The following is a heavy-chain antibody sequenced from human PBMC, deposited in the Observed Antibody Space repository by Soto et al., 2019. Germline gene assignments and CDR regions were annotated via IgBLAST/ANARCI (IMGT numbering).Heavy chain of an antibody. Sequence: QVQLVQSGAEVKKPGSSVKVSCKASGGTFSSYAISWVRQAPGQGLEWMGGIIPIFGTANYAQKFQGRVTITADESTSTAYMELSSLRSEDTAVYYCARDDSSGYYYPPAFDIWCQGAMVTVSS. CDR2: IIPIFGTA. J-gene: IGHJ3*02. D-gene: IGHD3-22*01. V-gene: IGHV1-69*01. CDR3: ARDDSSGYYYPPAFDI. CDR1: GGTFSSYA.